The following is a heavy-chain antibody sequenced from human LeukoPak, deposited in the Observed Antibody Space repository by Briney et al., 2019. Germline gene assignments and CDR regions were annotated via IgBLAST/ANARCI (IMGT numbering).Heavy chain of an antibody. D-gene: IGHD2-2*02. Sequence: SVKVSCKASGGTFSSYAISWVRQAPGQGLEWMGRIIPILGIANYAQKFQGRVTITADKSTSTAYMELSSPRSEDTAVYYCARDCSSTSCYRGGTHWGQGTLVTVSS. CDR3: ARDCSSTSCYRGGTH. J-gene: IGHJ4*02. CDR2: IIPILGIA. CDR1: GGTFSSYA. V-gene: IGHV1-69*04.